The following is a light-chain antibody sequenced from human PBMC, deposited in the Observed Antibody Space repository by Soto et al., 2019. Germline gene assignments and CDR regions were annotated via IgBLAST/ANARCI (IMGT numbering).Light chain of an antibody. V-gene: IGKV3-11*01. J-gene: IGKJ4*02. CDR1: QSLSKS. CDR3: QQRSSWPLT. Sequence: EIVLTQSPSTLSLSPWERSTLSCMASQSLSKSLVWYQQKPGQAPRLLIDGASNRATGIPARFSGSGSGTDFTLTISSLEPEDFAVYFCQQRSSWPLTFGGGTKVDI. CDR2: GAS.